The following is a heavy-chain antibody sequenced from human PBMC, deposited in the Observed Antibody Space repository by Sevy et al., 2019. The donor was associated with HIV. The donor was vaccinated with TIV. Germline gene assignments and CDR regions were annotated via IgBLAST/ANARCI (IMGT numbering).Heavy chain of an antibody. CDR2: IWYDGSNE. Sequence: GGSLRLSCAASGFTFSSHGMHWVRQAPGKGLEWVAVIWYDGSNEYYADSVKGRFTISRDNSKNTLYLQMNSLRAEDTAVYYCARGTTYYYDSSGYYSYFDYWGQGTLVTVSS. CDR3: ARGTTYYYDSSGYYSYFDY. J-gene: IGHJ4*02. CDR1: GFTFSSHG. V-gene: IGHV3-33*01. D-gene: IGHD3-22*01.